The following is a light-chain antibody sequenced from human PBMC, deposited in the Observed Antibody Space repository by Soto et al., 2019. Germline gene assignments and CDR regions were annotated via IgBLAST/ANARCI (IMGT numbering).Light chain of an antibody. V-gene: IGKV3-15*01. CDR3: QQYTDWAMT. J-gene: IGKJ5*01. Sequence: EIVMTQSPATLSVSPGERATLSSRASQSVRSNLAWYKQIPGQAPRLLIYDASTRATGIPARFSGSGSGTEFTLTISSLQSEDFAVYYCQQYTDWAMTFGQGTRLEI. CDR2: DAS. CDR1: QSVRSN.